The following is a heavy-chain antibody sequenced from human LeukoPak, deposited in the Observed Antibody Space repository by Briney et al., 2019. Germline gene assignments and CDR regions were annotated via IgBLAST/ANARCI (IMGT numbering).Heavy chain of an antibody. CDR1: GGSISSSSYY. V-gene: IGHV4-39*07. CDR2: IYHSGST. J-gene: IGHJ3*02. Sequence: SETLSLTCTVSGGSISSSSYYWGWIRQPPGKGLEGIGSIYHSGSTYYNPSLKSRVTISVDTSKNQFSLKLSSVTAADTAVYYCARDEVEMATIYGAFDIWGQGTMVTVSS. CDR3: ARDEVEMATIYGAFDI. D-gene: IGHD5-24*01.